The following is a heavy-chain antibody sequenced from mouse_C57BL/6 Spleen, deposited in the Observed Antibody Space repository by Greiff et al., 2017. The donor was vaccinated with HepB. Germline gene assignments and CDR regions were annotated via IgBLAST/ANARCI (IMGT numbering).Heavy chain of an antibody. CDR1: GFSLTSYG. CDR2: IWGVGST. D-gene: IGHD2-12*01. J-gene: IGHJ4*01. Sequence: VQRVESGPGLVAPSQSLSITCTVSGFSLTSYGVDWVRQSPGKGLEWLGVIWGVGSTNYNSALKSRLSISKDNSKSQVFLKMNSLQTDDTAMYYCASSYDSYAMDYWGQGTSVTVSS. CDR3: ASSYDSYAMDY. V-gene: IGHV2-6*01.